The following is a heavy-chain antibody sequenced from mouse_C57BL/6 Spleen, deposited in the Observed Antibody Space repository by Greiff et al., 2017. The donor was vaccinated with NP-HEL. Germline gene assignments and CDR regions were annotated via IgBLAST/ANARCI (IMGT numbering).Heavy chain of an antibody. Sequence: QVQLQQPGAELVKPGASVKMSCKASGYTFTSYWITWVKQRPGQGLEWIGDIYPGSGSTNYNEKFKSKATLTVDTSSSTAYMQLRSLTSVDAAVINSATLYYGSSYGFAYWGQGTLVTVSA. CDR1: GYTFTSYW. V-gene: IGHV1-55*01. D-gene: IGHD1-1*01. CDR3: ATLYYGSSYGFAY. CDR2: IYPGSGST. J-gene: IGHJ3*01.